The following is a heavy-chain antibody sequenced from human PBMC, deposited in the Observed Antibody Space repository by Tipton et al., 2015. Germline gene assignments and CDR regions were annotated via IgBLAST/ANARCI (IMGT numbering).Heavy chain of an antibody. CDR2: VYHLGGT. D-gene: IGHD2-15*01. J-gene: IGHJ4*02. CDR1: GDSISSGSFH. V-gene: IGHV4-39*01. CDR3: ARGTPFRF. Sequence: TLSLTCTVSGDSISSGSFHWAWIRQPPGKGLEYIGSVYHLGGTLYNPSLQSRVNISIDTSKNHFFLKMDSVTAADTAVYYCARGTPFRFWGRGTLVTVSS.